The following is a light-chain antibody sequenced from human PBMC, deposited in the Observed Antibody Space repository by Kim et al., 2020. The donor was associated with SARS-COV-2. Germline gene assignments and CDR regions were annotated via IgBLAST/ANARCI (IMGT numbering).Light chain of an antibody. CDR2: AVS. CDR3: SSYTASSTLV. J-gene: IGLJ1*01. CDR1: SRDVGGYNY. V-gene: IGLV2-14*03. Sequence: GQSITISCTGTSRDVGGYNYGSWYQQHPAKAPKLILYAVSTRPSWISYRFSGSKYGNTASLTISGLQAEDEADYYCSSYTASSTLVFGTGTKVTVL.